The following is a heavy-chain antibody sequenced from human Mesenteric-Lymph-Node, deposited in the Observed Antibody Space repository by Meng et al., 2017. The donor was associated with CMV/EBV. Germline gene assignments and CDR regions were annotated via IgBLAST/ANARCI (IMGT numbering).Heavy chain of an antibody. J-gene: IGHJ5*02. CDR2: ISGSGGST. V-gene: IGHV3-23*01. Sequence: GGSLRLSCVPSGFTVSSHYMTWVRQAPGKGLEWVSAISGSGGSTYYADSVKGRFTISRDNSKNTLYLQMNSLRAEDTAVYYCAKEVYYCSGGSCYSAWFDPWGQGTLVTVSS. CDR1: GFTVSSHY. CDR3: AKEVYYCSGGSCYSAWFDP. D-gene: IGHD2-15*01.